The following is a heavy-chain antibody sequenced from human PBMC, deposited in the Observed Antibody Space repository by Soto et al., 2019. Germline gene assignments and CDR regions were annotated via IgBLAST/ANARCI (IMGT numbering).Heavy chain of an antibody. CDR1: GYTFTSYG. J-gene: IGHJ6*02. D-gene: IGHD5-12*01. CDR3: ARARWLQSANYYYYGMDV. Sequence: QVQLVQSGAEVKKPGASVKVSCKASGYTFTSYGISWVRQAPGQGLEWMGWISAYNGNTNYAQKLQGRVTMTTDTSTSTAYMELRSLRSDDTAVYYYARARWLQSANYYYYGMDVWGQGTTVTVSS. CDR2: ISAYNGNT. V-gene: IGHV1-18*04.